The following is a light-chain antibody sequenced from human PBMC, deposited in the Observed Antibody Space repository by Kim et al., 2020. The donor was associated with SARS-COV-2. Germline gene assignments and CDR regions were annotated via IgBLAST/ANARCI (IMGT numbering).Light chain of an antibody. J-gene: IGKJ4*01. CDR2: DAS. V-gene: IGKV1-13*02. Sequence: AIQLTQSPSSLSAAVGDRVTVTCRASQGISIALAWYQQKPGRPPKLLIYDASTLNNGVPSKFSGSGSTTEFTLTINNLQPEDSATYYCQQFKTYPHTFGGGTKVDIK. CDR1: QGISIA. CDR3: QQFKTYPHT.